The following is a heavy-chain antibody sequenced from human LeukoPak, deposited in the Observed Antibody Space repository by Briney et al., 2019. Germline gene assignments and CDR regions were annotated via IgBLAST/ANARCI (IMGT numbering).Heavy chain of an antibody. D-gene: IGHD2-2*01. CDR3: ARGGDYCSSTSCYAGYYYYMDV. V-gene: IGHV1-2*02. CDR1: GYTFTGYY. J-gene: IGHJ6*03. CDR2: INPNSGGT. Sequence: GASVKVSCKASGYTFTGYYMHWVRQAPGQGLEWMGWINPNSGGTNYAQKFQGRVTMTRDTSISTAYMELSRLRSDDTAVYYCARGGDYCSSTSCYAGYYYYMDVWGKGTTVTISS.